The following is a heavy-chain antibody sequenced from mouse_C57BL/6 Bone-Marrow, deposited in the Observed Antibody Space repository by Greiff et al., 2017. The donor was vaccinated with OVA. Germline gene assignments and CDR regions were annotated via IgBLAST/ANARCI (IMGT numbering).Heavy chain of an antibody. CDR2: IDPSDSYT. Sequence: QVQLQQPGAELVRPGTSVKLSCKASGYTFTSYWMHWVKQRPGQGLEWIGVIDPSDSYTNYNQKFKGKATLTVDTSSSTAYMQLSSLTSEDSAVYYYARRYYSNYGDYWGQGTTLTVSS. D-gene: IGHD2-5*01. CDR1: GYTFTSYW. J-gene: IGHJ2*01. CDR3: ARRYYSNYGDY. V-gene: IGHV1-59*01.